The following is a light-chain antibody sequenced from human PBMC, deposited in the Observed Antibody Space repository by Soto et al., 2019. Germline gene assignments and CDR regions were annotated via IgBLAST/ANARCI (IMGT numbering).Light chain of an antibody. CDR2: DAS. V-gene: IGKV3-20*01. Sequence: EIVMTQSPATLSLSPGERATLSCRASQTIDNTLAWYQQKRGQAPRLLIYDASSRATGIPDRFSGSGSGTDFTLTITRLEPEDFAVYHCQQCSSSPLTFGGGTKVDIK. CDR1: QTIDNT. CDR3: QQCSSSPLT. J-gene: IGKJ4*01.